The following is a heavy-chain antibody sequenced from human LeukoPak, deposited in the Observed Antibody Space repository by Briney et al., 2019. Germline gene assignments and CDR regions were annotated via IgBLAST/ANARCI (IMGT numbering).Heavy chain of an antibody. D-gene: IGHD3-16*01. J-gene: IGHJ5*02. CDR1: GFTFSSYT. Sequence: GGSLRLSCAASGFTFSSYTIHWVRQPPGKGLEWVAVISFDGSNKYYADSVKGRFTISRDNSKNTLYLQMNSLRAEDTAVYYCAREELGPSLGFDPWGQGTLVTVSS. CDR2: ISFDGSNK. CDR3: AREELGPSLGFDP. V-gene: IGHV3-30-3*01.